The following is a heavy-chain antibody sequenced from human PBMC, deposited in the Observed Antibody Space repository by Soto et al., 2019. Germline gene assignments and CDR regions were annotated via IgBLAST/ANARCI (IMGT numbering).Heavy chain of an antibody. D-gene: IGHD6-19*01. CDR3: ARDTSGWSLNGLDV. Sequence: QVDLVQSGAEVKKPGASVTISCKASGSAITRYYIHWVRQAPGRGLEWMGIINPGGGSASYAQKFQDRGTIDKDTSSGTVYMDLRSLRTEDTAVYDGARDTSGWSLNGLDVWGQGTTVNVSS. CDR1: GSAITRYY. CDR2: INPGGGSA. V-gene: IGHV1-46*01. J-gene: IGHJ6*02.